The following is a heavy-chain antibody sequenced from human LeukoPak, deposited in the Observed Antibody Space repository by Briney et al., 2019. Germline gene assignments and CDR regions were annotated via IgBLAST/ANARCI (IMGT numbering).Heavy chain of an antibody. D-gene: IGHD6-19*01. CDR3: ARASAYSSGWCEVDHFDY. CDR1: GGSISSYY. V-gene: IGHV4-59*01. CDR2: IYYSGST. J-gene: IGHJ4*02. Sequence: PSETLSLTCTVSGGSISSYYWSWIRQPPGKGLEWIGYIYYSGSTNYNPSLKSRVTISVDTSKNQFSLKLSSVTAADTAVYYCARASAYSSGWCEVDHFDYWGQGTLVTVSS.